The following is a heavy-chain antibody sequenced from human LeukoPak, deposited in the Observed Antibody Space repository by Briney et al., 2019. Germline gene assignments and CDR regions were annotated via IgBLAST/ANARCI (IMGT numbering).Heavy chain of an antibody. J-gene: IGHJ5*02. D-gene: IGHD2-21*02. Sequence: SETLSLTCTVSGYSISSGYYWGWIRQPPGKGLEWIGSIYYSGSTYYNPSLKSRVTISVDTSKNQFSLKLSSVTAADTAVYYCARDPYCGGDCYSGWFDPWGQGTLVTVSS. CDR1: GYSISSGYY. CDR2: IYYSGST. CDR3: ARDPYCGGDCYSGWFDP. V-gene: IGHV4-38-2*02.